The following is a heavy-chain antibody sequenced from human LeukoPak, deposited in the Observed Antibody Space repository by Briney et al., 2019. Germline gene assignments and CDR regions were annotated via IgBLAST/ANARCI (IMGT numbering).Heavy chain of an antibody. Sequence: ASVKVSCKASGYTXTSYYMHGVRQAPGQGLEWMGIINPSGGSTSYAQKFQGRVTMTRDTSTSTVYMELSSLRSEDTAVYYCARATLVTAIQEWFDPWGQGTLVTVSS. CDR2: INPSGGST. D-gene: IGHD2-21*02. J-gene: IGHJ5*02. CDR3: ARATLVTAIQEWFDP. V-gene: IGHV1-46*01. CDR1: GYTXTSYY.